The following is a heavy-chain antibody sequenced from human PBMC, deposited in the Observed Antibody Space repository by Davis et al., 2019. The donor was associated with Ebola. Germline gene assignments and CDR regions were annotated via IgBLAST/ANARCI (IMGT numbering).Heavy chain of an antibody. CDR1: GYTFTSYG. D-gene: IGHD1-26*01. V-gene: IGHV1-69*06. CDR2: IIPIFGTA. CDR3: ASPGPVGGSYLHY. Sequence: SVKVSCKASGYTFTSYGISWVRQAPGQGLEWMGGIIPIFGTANYAQKFQGRVTITADKSTSTAYMELSSLRSEDTAVYYCASPGPVGGSYLHYWGQGTLVTVSS. J-gene: IGHJ4*02.